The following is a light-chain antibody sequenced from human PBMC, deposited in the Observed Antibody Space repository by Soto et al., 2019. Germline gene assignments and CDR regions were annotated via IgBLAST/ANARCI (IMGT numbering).Light chain of an antibody. J-gene: IGLJ2*01. V-gene: IGLV2-11*01. CDR2: DVS. Sequence: QSALTQPRSVSGSPGQSVTISCTGTSSDVGAYKYVSWYQQHPGKAPKLMIYDVSKRPSGVPDRFSGSKSGNTASLTISGLQADDEADYYCCSYVGSFTIFGGGTKLTVL. CDR3: CSYVGSFTI. CDR1: SSDVGAYKY.